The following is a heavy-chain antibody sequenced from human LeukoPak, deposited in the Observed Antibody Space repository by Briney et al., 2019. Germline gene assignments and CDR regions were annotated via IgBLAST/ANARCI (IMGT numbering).Heavy chain of an antibody. Sequence: SETLSLTCAVYGGSFNGYYWSWIRQPPGKGLEWIGEINHSGSTNYNPSLKSRVTISVDTSKNQFSLKLSSVTAADTAVYYCARAGYYDSSGYPVDYWGQGTLVTVSS. CDR3: ARAGYYDSSGYPVDY. CDR2: INHSGST. CDR1: GGSFNGYY. J-gene: IGHJ4*02. V-gene: IGHV4-34*01. D-gene: IGHD3-22*01.